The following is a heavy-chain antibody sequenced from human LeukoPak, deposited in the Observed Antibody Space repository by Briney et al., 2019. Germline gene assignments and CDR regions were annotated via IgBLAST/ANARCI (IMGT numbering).Heavy chain of an antibody. CDR1: GGTFSSYA. V-gene: IGHV1-69*13. Sequence: GASVKVSCKVSGGTFSSYAISWVRQAPGQGLEWMGGIIPIFGTANYAQKFQGRVTITADESTSTAYMELSSLRSEDTAVYYCARGSVEAAGYYGMDVWGQGTTVTVSS. D-gene: IGHD6-13*01. J-gene: IGHJ6*02. CDR3: ARGSVEAAGYYGMDV. CDR2: IIPIFGTA.